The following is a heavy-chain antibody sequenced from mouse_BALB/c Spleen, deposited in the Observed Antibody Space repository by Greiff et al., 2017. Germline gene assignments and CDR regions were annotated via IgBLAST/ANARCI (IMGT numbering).Heavy chain of an antibody. D-gene: IGHD1-1*01. J-gene: IGHJ4*01. V-gene: IGHV3-2*02. CDR3: ARNYGDYAMDY. Sequence: VQLKESGPGLVKPSQSLSLTCTVTGYSITSDYAWNWIRQFPGNKLEWMGYISYSGSTSYNPSLKSRISITRDTSKNQFFLQLNSVTTEDTATYYCARNYGDYAMDYWGQGTSVTVSS. CDR2: ISYSGST. CDR1: GYSITSDYA.